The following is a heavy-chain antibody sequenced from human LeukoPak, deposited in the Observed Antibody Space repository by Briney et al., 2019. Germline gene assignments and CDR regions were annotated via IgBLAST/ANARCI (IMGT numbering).Heavy chain of an antibody. D-gene: IGHD6-6*01. J-gene: IGHJ3*02. CDR3: AKGFSGSSWAFAI. CDR1: GFTFSDYA. V-gene: IGHV3-30*02. CDR2: IRDDESEE. Sequence: PGGSLRLSCAASGFTFSDYAMHWVRQAPGKGLEWVALIRDDESEEHVADPVKGRFTISRDNSKHTLYLQMDSLRTEDTARYYCAKGFSGSSWAFAIWGQGTMVTVSS.